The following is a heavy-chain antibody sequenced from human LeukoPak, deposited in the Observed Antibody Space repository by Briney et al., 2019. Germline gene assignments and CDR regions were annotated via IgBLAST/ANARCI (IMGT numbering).Heavy chain of an antibody. CDR2: ICGSGSDL. Sequence: GGSLRLSCVACGFTFSDYYMNWIREAPGRGLEWVSYICGSGSDLYYADSVKGRFTISRDNAKNTLYLQMNSLRAEDTAVYYCARSICSYYTMDVWGHGTTVTASS. V-gene: IGHV3-11*01. J-gene: IGHJ6*02. CDR1: GFTFSDYY. D-gene: IGHD2-2*01. CDR3: ARSICSYYTMDV.